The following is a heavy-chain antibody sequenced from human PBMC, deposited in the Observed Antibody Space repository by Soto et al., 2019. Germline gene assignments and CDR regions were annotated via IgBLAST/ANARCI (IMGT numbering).Heavy chain of an antibody. D-gene: IGHD2-2*01. Sequence: PGGFLRLSCAASGFTFSSYSMHWVRQAPGKGLEWVSFISSSSSYIYYADSVKGRFTISRDNAKNSLYLQMSSLRAEDTAVFYCARDPFPLVDCSGTSCYGPFDYWGQGTLVTVSS. CDR2: ISSSSSYI. J-gene: IGHJ4*02. CDR3: ARDPFPLVDCSGTSCYGPFDY. CDR1: GFTFSSYS. V-gene: IGHV3-21*01.